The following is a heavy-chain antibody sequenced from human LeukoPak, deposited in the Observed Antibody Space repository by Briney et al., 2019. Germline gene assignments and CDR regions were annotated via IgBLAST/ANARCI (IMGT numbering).Heavy chain of an antibody. V-gene: IGHV1-2*02. CDR1: GYTFTGYY. CDR3: ARGAYGSGWEAFDI. J-gene: IGHJ3*02. CDR2: INPNSGGT. Sequence: GASVKVSCKASGYTFTGYYMHWVRQAPGQGLEWMGWINPNSGGTNYAQKFQGRVTMTRDTSISTAYMELSRLRSDDTAVYYCARGAYGSGWEAFDIWGQGTMVTVSS. D-gene: IGHD3-10*01.